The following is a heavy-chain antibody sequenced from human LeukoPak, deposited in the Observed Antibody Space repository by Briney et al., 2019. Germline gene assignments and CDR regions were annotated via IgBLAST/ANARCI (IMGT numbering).Heavy chain of an antibody. CDR3: ARDRFLDNPVENYFDY. CDR1: GGTFSKYA. D-gene: IGHD1-14*01. V-gene: IGHV1-69*01. J-gene: IGHJ4*02. CDR2: IIPIFGTA. Sequence: SVKVSCKASGGTFSKYAISWVRQAPGQGLEWMGGIIPIFGTANYAQKFQGRVTITADESTSTAYMELSSLRSEDTAMYYCARDRFLDNPVENYFDYWGQGTLVTVSS.